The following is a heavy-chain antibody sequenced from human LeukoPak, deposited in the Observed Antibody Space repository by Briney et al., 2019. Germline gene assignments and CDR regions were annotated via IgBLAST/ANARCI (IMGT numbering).Heavy chain of an antibody. CDR3: AKSVVAGVYGSFDY. D-gene: IGHD2-15*01. CDR2: ITGSGGTT. CDR1: RFTLSNYA. J-gene: IGHJ4*02. V-gene: IGHV3-23*01. Sequence: PGGSLRLSCAASRFTLSNYAMSWVRQAPGKGLEWVSAITGSGGTTYYADSVKGRFTISRDNSKNTLYLQMNSLRAEDTAVYYCAKSVVAGVYGSFDYWRQGTLVTVSS.